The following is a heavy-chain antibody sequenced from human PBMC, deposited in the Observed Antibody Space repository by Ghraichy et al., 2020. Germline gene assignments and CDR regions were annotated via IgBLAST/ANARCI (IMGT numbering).Heavy chain of an antibody. CDR3: ARARSGWGRNWFDP. CDR2: INHSGST. J-gene: IGHJ5*02. Sequence: SETLSLTCAVYGGSFSGYYWSWIRQPPGKGLEWIGEINHSGSTNYNPSLKSRVTISVDTSKNQFSLKLSSVTAADTAVYYCARARSGWGRNWFDPWGQGTLVTVSS. V-gene: IGHV4-34*01. D-gene: IGHD6-19*01. CDR1: GGSFSGYY.